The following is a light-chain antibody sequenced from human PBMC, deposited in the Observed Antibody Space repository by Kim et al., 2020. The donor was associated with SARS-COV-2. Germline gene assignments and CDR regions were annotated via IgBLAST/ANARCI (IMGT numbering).Light chain of an antibody. V-gene: IGKV3-11*01. J-gene: IGKJ4*01. CDR3: QQRGNWPLT. Sequence: PGERATLSCRASQSVSSYLAWYQQKPGQAPRLLIYDASNRATGIPARFSGSGSGTDFTLTIGSLEPEDFAVYYCQQRGNWPLTFGGGTKVDIK. CDR2: DAS. CDR1: QSVSSY.